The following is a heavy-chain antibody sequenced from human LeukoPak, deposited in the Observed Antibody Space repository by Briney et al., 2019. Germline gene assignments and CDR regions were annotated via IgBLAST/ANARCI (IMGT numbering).Heavy chain of an antibody. D-gene: IGHD3-10*01. CDR3: AREIALPSGSFHFDY. V-gene: IGHV4-31*03. J-gene: IGHJ4*02. CDR1: GGSISSGGYY. Sequence: SQTLSLTCTVSGGSISSGGYYWSWIRQHPGKGLEWIGYIYYSRTSHYNPSLKCRVSISVDTSKNQFSLKLSSVTAADTAVYYCAREIALPSGSFHFDYWGQGTLVTVSS. CDR2: IYYSRTS.